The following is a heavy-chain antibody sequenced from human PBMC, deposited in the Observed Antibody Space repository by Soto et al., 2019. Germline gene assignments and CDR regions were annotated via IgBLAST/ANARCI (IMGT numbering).Heavy chain of an antibody. V-gene: IGHV3-23*01. Sequence: EVQLLESGGGLVQPGGSLRLSCAASGFTFSSYAMSWVRQAPGKGLEWVSAISGSGGSTYYADSGKGRFTISRDNSRNPLYLQLSSLRAEDTAVYYCTASSGWYNAFDIWGQGTMVTVSS. J-gene: IGHJ3*02. CDR3: TASSGWYNAFDI. CDR1: GFTFSSYA. D-gene: IGHD6-19*01. CDR2: ISGSGGST.